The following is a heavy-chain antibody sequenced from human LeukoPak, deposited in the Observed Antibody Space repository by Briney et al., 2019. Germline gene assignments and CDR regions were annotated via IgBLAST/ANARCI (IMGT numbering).Heavy chain of an antibody. Sequence: SETLSLTCAVYGGSFSGYYWSWIRQPPGKGLEWVGEINQSGSNNYNPPLKSRVTLSVDTSKNQFALKLSSATAADTAVYYCARGRKDIFTGYSRYYYYYMDVWGKGTTVTISS. D-gene: IGHD3-9*01. CDR3: ARGRKDIFTGYSRYYYYYMDV. J-gene: IGHJ6*03. V-gene: IGHV4-34*01. CDR2: INQSGSN. CDR1: GGSFSGYY.